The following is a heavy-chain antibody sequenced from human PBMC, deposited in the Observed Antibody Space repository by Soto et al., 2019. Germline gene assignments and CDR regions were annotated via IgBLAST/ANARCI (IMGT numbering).Heavy chain of an antibody. CDR2: ISSNGGST. CDR3: ARERGLETMTTVTTADAFDI. Sequence: EVQLVESGGGLVQPGGSLRLSCAASGFTFSSYAMHWVRQAPGKGLEYVSAISSNGGSTYYANSVKGRFTISRDNSKNTLYLQMGSLRAEDMAVYYCARERGLETMTTVTTADAFDIWGQGTTVTVSS. D-gene: IGHD4-4*01. CDR1: GFTFSSYA. V-gene: IGHV3-64*01. J-gene: IGHJ3*02.